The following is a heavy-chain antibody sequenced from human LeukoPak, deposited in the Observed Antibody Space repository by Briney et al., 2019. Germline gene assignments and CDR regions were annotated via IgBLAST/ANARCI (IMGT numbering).Heavy chain of an antibody. J-gene: IGHJ4*02. D-gene: IGHD6-13*01. CDR1: GFTVSSNY. CDR2: IYSGGGT. Sequence: GGSLRLSCAASGFTVSSNYISWVRQAPGKGLEWVSVIYSGGGTNYADSVKGRFTISRDNSKNTLYLQMNSLRAEDTAVYYCASPNRGAAAAPMGYWGQGTLVTVSS. CDR3: ASPNRGAAAAPMGY. V-gene: IGHV3-53*01.